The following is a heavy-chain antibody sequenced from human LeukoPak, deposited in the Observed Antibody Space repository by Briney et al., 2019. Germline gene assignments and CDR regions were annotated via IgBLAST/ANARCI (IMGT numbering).Heavy chain of an antibody. CDR1: GFIFSNYD. Sequence: PGGSLRLSCEASGFIFSNYDMRWVRQAPGKGLEWVSYINYADSVKGRFTISRDNAKNALYLQMNSLRAEDTAVYYCARDDDYGDYFDYWGQGTLVTVSS. V-gene: IGHV3-21*06. J-gene: IGHJ4*02. D-gene: IGHD4-17*01. CDR3: ARDDDYGDYFDY. CDR2: I.